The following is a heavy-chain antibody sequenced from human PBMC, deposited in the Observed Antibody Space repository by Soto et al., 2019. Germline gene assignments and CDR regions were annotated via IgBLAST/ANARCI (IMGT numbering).Heavy chain of an antibody. CDR1: GFTFEDYA. Sequence: GGSLRLSCAASGFTFEDYAMHWVRQVPGKGLEWVTVISYDGSNKYYADSVKGRFTISRDNSKNTLNLQMNSLRPEDTAVYYCARDRPKYYYDSFDYWGQGTMVTVYS. V-gene: IGHV3-30-3*01. CDR3: ARDRPKYYYDSFDY. CDR2: ISYDGSNK. D-gene: IGHD3-22*01. J-gene: IGHJ4*02.